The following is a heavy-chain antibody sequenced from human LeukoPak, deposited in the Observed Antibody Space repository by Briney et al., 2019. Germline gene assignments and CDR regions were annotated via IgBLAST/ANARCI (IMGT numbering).Heavy chain of an antibody. D-gene: IGHD1-26*01. CDR2: ISNSGST. Sequence: SETLSLTCTVSGASVSSGTYFWSWIQQPPGKGLEWIGYISNSGSTNYNPSLKSRVTISADTSKNQFSLKLSSVTAADTAVYYCARDRHAYSGTDYWGQGTLVTVSS. V-gene: IGHV4-61*01. CDR1: GASVSSGTYF. J-gene: IGHJ4*02. CDR3: ARDRHAYSGTDY.